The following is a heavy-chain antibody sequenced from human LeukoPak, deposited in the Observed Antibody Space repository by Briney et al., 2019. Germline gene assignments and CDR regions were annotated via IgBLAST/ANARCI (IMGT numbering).Heavy chain of an antibody. J-gene: IGHJ4*02. CDR1: GFTFSSYW. V-gene: IGHV3-7*01. CDR3: ARYSSSWDLDY. CDR2: IKQAGSEK. Sequence: PGGSLRLPCAASGFTFSSYWMSWVRQAPGKGLEWVANIKQAGSEKYYVDSVKGRFTISRDNAKNSLYLQMNSLRAEDTAVYYCARYSSSWDLDYWGQGTLVTVSS. D-gene: IGHD6-13*01.